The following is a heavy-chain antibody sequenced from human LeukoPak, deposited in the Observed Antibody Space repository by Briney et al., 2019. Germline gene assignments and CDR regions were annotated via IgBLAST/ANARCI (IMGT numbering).Heavy chain of an antibody. CDR2: INPNSGGK. Sequence: GAXVKVSCKASGYTFTGYYMHWVRQAPGQGLEWMGWINPNSGGKKYAQKFQGRVTMTRDTSISTAYMELSRLRSDDTAVYYCARDLSAARGWAWLWGRGTLVTVSS. D-gene: IGHD6-6*01. V-gene: IGHV1-2*02. J-gene: IGHJ2*01. CDR3: ARDLSAARGWAWL. CDR1: GYTFTGYY.